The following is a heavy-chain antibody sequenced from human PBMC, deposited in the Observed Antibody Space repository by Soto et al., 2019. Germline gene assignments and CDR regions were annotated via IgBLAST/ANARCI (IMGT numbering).Heavy chain of an antibody. V-gene: IGHV3-23*01. CDR2: ILSDGGTK. D-gene: IGHD3-3*01. CDR1: GFTFAGYA. CDR3: AKDFRPDGKYDLDY. J-gene: IGHJ4*02. Sequence: EVQLLESGGGLVQPGGSLRLSCAASGFTFAGYAMNWVRQAPGRGLEWVAGILSDGGTKYYADPVKGRFTISRDNSKNILYLQMSSLRADDTASYYCAKDFRPDGKYDLDYWGQGTPVVVSS.